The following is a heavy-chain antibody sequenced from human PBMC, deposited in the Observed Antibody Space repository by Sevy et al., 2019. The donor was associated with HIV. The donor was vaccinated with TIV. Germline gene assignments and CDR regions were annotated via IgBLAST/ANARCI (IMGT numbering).Heavy chain of an antibody. J-gene: IGHJ4*02. CDR1: GFTFNSHG. CDR2: IQYDGGNK. D-gene: IGHD7-27*01. V-gene: IGHV3-30*02. Sequence: GGSLRLSCATSGFTFNSHGMHWVRQAPGKGLEWESFIQYDGGNKNYADSVKGRLTITRDNSKNTLYLQLSSLRTEDTALYYCVKDPLISLGADLFDYWGQGTLVTVSS. CDR3: VKDPLISLGADLFDY.